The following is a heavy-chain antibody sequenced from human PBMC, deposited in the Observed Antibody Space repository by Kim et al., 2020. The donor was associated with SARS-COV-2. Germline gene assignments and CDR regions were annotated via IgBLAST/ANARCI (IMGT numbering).Heavy chain of an antibody. CDR3: ARLGDGYNLII. J-gene: IGHJ4*02. D-gene: IGHD5-12*01. CDR1: GGSISSSSYY. Sequence: SETLSLTCTVSGGSISSSSYYWGWIRQPPGKGLEWIGSIYYSGSTYYNPSLKSRVTISVDTSKNQFSLKLSSVTAADTAVYYCARLGDGYNLIIWGQGTLVTVSS. CDR2: IYYSGST. V-gene: IGHV4-39*01.